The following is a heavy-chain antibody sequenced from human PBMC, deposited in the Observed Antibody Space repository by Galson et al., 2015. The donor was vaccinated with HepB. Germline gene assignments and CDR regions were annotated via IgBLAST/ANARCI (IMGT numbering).Heavy chain of an antibody. CDR2: IDWDDDK. CDR1: GFSLSASTMC. Sequence: PALVKPTQTLTLTCTFSGFSLSASTMCVSWIRQPPGKALEWLGRIDWDDDKYYNTSLKTRLTISKDTSKNEVVLRVTNMDPVDTATYFCARLLLRRGYDSGDAFDFWGQGSMVIVSS. D-gene: IGHD3-3*01. V-gene: IGHV2-70*11. J-gene: IGHJ3*01. CDR3: ARLLLRRGYDSGDAFDF.